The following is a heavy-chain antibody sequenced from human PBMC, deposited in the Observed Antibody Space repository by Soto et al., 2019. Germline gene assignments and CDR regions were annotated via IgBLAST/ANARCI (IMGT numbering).Heavy chain of an antibody. CDR2: VDSSQHT. D-gene: IGHD2-15*01. Sequence: GSLRLSCAASGFTFSSYSMNWVRQAPGKGLEWVSLVDSSQHTFYAESVKGRFTVSRDNSKNMVYLQMNSLTADDTALYYCAKWLRGGSYYCDFWGQGTMVTVSS. CDR3: AKWLRGGSYYCDF. CDR1: GFTFSSYS. J-gene: IGHJ4*02. V-gene: IGHV3-23*01.